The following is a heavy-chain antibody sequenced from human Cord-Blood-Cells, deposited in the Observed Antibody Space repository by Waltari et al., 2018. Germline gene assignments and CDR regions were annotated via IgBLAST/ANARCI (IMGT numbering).Heavy chain of an antibody. V-gene: IGHV4-4*02. D-gene: IGHD2-8*02. CDR3: ASRRHCTGGVCYSLDY. CDR2: IYHSAST. J-gene: IGHJ4*02. Sequence: QVQLQESGPGLVQPSGTLSLTCAVPGGSISSSNWWSWVPQPPGKGLEGIGEIYHSASTNYNPSIKSRVTISVDKSKNQCSLKLSSVTAADTAVYYCASRRHCTGGVCYSLDYWGQGTLVTVSS. CDR1: GGSISSSNW.